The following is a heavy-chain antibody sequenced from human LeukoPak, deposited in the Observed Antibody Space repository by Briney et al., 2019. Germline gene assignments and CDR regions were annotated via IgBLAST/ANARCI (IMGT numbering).Heavy chain of an antibody. D-gene: IGHD2-21*01. CDR2: INHSGST. CDR1: GGSFSGYY. Sequence: PSETLSLTCAVYGGSFSGYYWSWIRQPPGKGLEWIGEINHSGSTYYNPSLKSRVTISVDTSKNQFSLKLSSVTAADTAVYYCARCDSLFDYWGQGTLVTVSS. J-gene: IGHJ4*02. V-gene: IGHV4-34*09. CDR3: ARCDSLFDY.